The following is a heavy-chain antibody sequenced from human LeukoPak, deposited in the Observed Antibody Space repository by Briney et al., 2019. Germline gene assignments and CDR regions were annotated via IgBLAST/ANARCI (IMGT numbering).Heavy chain of an antibody. CDR3: VKDLYWDMLVVQVAMRMGSAYGMDV. CDR2: ISSNGGST. CDR1: GFTFSSYA. V-gene: IGHV3-64D*06. D-gene: IGHD2-2*01. Sequence: PGGSLRLSCSASGFTFSSYAMHWVRQAPGKGLEYVSAISSNGGSTYYADSVKGRFTISRDNSKNTLYLQMSSLRAGDTAVYYCVKDLYWDMLVVQVAMRMGSAYGMDVWGKGPTVTVS. J-gene: IGHJ6*04.